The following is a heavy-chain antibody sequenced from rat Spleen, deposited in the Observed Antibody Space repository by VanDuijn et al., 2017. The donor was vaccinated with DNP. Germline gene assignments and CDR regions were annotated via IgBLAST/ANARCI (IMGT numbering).Heavy chain of an antibody. CDR3: ASLNNYNWVAY. D-gene: IGHD1-10*01. V-gene: IGHV5-7*01. CDR1: GITFRDYY. J-gene: IGHJ3*01. Sequence: EVQLVESGGGLVQPGRSLKLSCAASGITFRDYYMAWVRQAPTRGLEWVATISYDGSSTYYRDYVKGRFTISRGNEKSTLYLQMDSLRSEDTVTYYGASLNNYNWVAYWGKGTLVTVSS. CDR2: ISYDGSST.